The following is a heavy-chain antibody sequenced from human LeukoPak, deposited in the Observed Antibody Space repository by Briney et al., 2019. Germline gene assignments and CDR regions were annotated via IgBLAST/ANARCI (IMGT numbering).Heavy chain of an antibody. CDR2: IYPGDSDT. CDR1: GNSLTSYY. V-gene: IGHV5-51*01. CDR3: AYSLGGDTSTYTWFDP. J-gene: IGHJ5*02. Sequence: GESLKISCKGSGNSLTSYYIGWVRQLPGKGLEWVGIIYPGDSDTRYSPSFQGQVTISVDKSISTAYLQWSSLKASDTAMYYCAYSLGGDTSTYTWFDPWGQGTLVTVSS. D-gene: IGHD2-21*01.